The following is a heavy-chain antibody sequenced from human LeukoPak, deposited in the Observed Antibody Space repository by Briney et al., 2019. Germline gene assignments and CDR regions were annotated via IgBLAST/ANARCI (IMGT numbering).Heavy chain of an antibody. Sequence: SVKVSCKASGGTFSSYAISWVRQAPGQGLEWMGGIIPIFGTANYAQKFQGRVTMTRDTSTNTAYMELSGLRSEDTAIYYCARLSETAAYYYTSGYYFLGYWGQGTLVTVDS. D-gene: IGHD3-22*01. J-gene: IGHJ4*02. V-gene: IGHV1-69*05. CDR1: GGTFSSYA. CDR2: IIPIFGTA. CDR3: ARLSETAAYYYTSGYYFLGY.